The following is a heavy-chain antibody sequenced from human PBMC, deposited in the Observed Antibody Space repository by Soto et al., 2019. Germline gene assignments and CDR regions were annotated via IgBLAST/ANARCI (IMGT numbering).Heavy chain of an antibody. CDR1: GGSFSGYY. CDR3: ARLDDIVVVPAAPTLGGMDV. CDR2: INHSGST. V-gene: IGHV4-34*01. Sequence: QVQLQQWGAGLLKPSETLSLTCAVYGGSFSGYYWSWIRQPPGKGLEWIGEINHSGSTNYNPSLKSRVTISVDTSKDQFALKLSSVTAADTAVYYCARLDDIVVVPAAPTLGGMDVWGQGTTVTVSS. D-gene: IGHD2-2*01. J-gene: IGHJ6*02.